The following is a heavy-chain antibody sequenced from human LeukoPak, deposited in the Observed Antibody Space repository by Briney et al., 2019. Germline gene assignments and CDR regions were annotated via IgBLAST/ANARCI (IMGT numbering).Heavy chain of an antibody. CDR3: AKDGIVVVPAAIGHYFDY. V-gene: IGHV3-23*01. CDR1: GFTFSSYA. J-gene: IGHJ4*02. CDR2: ISGSGGST. Sequence: HSGGSLRLSCAASGFTFSSYAMSWVRQAPGKGLEWVSAISGSGGSTYYADSVKGRFTISRDNSKNTLYLQMNSLRAEDTAVYYCAKDGIVVVPAAIGHYFDYWGQGTLVTVSS. D-gene: IGHD2-2*02.